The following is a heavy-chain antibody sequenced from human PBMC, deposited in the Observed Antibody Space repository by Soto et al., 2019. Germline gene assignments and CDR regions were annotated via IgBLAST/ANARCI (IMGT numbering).Heavy chain of an antibody. V-gene: IGHV1-3*01. CDR3: AREGDQSGYDFALDF. D-gene: IGHD5-12*01. J-gene: IGHJ4*02. Sequence: PGPSVKVSCKASGYTFTRFAIHWVRQAPGQRLEWMGWINGGNDNTKYSQKFQGRVTITMDTSANTVYMELNVVRPEDTAVYYCAREGDQSGYDFALDFWGQGTLVTVSS. CDR2: INGGNDNT. CDR1: GYTFTRFA.